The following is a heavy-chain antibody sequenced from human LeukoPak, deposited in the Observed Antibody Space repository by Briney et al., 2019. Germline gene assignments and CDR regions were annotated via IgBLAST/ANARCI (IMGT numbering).Heavy chain of an antibody. CDR3: TKGRSNHY. Sequence: GGSLRLSCAASGFTFSDFWMGWVRQAPGKGLEWVANINQDGSENYYVDSVEGRFTISRDNAKNSLYLQMNSLRAEDTAVYYCTKGRSNHYWGQGTLVTVST. CDR2: INQDGSEN. V-gene: IGHV3-7*01. J-gene: IGHJ4*02. CDR1: GFTFSDFW. D-gene: IGHD3-10*01.